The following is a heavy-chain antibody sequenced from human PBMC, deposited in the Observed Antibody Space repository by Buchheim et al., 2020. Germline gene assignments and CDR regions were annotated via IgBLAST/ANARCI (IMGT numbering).Heavy chain of an antibody. D-gene: IGHD3/OR15-3a*01. CDR1: GFTFSKFG. J-gene: IGHJ4*02. CDR3: ARDQDWAFDY. CDR2: INSGTTNI. V-gene: IGHV3-48*02. Sequence: VQLVESGGGVVQPGRSLRLSCAASGFTFSKFGMQWVRQAQGKGLEWGSHINSGTTNIQYADSVKGQFTVSRDNAKNSLYLQMNSLRDEDTAVYYCARDQDWAFDYWGQGTL.